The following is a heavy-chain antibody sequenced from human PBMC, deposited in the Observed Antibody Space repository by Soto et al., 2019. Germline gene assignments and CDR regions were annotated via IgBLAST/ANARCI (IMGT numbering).Heavy chain of an antibody. V-gene: IGHV4-4*03. CDR2: MYDTGRI. D-gene: IGHD3-10*01. CDR3: ETSTRGDDFDY. J-gene: IGHJ4*02. Sequence: QVQVQESGPGLVKPPGTLSLTCAVSSDSITKSNWWTWVRQPPGKGLEWIGDMYDTGRIFYNPPLKSRVTISVDKSNNQFSLGLSSVTAADTAIYYCETSTRGDDFDYWGQGTLVTVSS. CDR1: SDSITKSNW.